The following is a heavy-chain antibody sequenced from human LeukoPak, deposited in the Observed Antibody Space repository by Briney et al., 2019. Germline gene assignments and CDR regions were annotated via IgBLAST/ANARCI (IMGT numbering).Heavy chain of an antibody. CDR3: AKGKPRGDYYGSGIYFYFDY. Sequence: GGSLRLSCAASGFTFSSYSMNWVRQAPGKGLEWVSYISSSSSTIYYADSVKGRFTISRDNAKNSLYLQMNSLKAEDTALYFCAKGKPRGDYYGSGIYFYFDYWGQGALVTVSS. CDR1: GFTFSSYS. CDR2: ISSSSSTI. D-gene: IGHD3-10*01. J-gene: IGHJ4*02. V-gene: IGHV3-48*01.